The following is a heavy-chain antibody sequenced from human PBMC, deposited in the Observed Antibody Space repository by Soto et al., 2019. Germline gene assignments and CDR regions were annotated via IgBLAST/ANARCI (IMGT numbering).Heavy chain of an antibody. V-gene: IGHV3-23*01. CDR1: GSPFAGYP. CDR2: ISVSAGTT. D-gene: IGHD1-1*01. Sequence: EVQLLESGGGLVQPGGPWELPFEPSGSPFAGYPLTGFRQVPGKGLQWVSSISVSAGTTYYADSVKGRFTISRDNSKNTLYLQMNSLRAEDTAVYYCAKDGIRGIHIDNWGQGTLVTVSS. CDR3: AKDGIRGIHIDN. J-gene: IGHJ4*02.